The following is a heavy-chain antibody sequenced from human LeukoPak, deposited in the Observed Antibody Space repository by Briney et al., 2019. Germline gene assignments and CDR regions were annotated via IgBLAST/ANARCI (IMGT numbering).Heavy chain of an antibody. D-gene: IGHD1-26*01. Sequence: PSETLSLTCAVYGGSFSGYYWSWIRQPPGRGLEWIGEINHSGSTNYNPSLKSRVTISVDTSKNQFSLKLSSVTAADTAVYYRARGPRVGATRYDYWGQGTLVTVSS. CDR2: INHSGST. CDR3: ARGPRVGATRYDY. J-gene: IGHJ4*02. V-gene: IGHV4-34*01. CDR1: GGSFSGYY.